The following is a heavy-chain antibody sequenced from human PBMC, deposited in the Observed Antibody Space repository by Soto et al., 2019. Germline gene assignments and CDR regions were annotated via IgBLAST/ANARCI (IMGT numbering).Heavy chain of an antibody. D-gene: IGHD4-17*01. CDR1: GFTFSSYA. J-gene: IGHJ3*02. V-gene: IGHV3-30-3*01. CDR2: ISDDGNKK. Sequence: QVQLVESGGGVVQPGRSLRLSCAASGFTFSSYAMHWVRQAPGKGLEWVSVISDDGNKKYYADSVKGRFTISRDRSKNTLYLQMNSLRAEDTAVYYCARDSSKTTRGAFDMWGQGTMVTVS. CDR3: ARDSSKTTRGAFDM.